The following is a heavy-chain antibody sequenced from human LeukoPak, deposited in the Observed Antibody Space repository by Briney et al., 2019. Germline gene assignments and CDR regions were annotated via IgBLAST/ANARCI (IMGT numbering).Heavy chain of an antibody. J-gene: IGHJ4*02. D-gene: IGHD4-17*01. CDR2: ISYDGSNK. Sequence: PRRSLRLSCAASGFTFSSYAMHWVRQAPGKGLEWVAVISYDGSNKYYADSVKGRFTISRDNSKNTLYLQMNSLRAEDTAVYYCARVGPIAYGASPYYFDYGGQGPLVTGSS. CDR1: GFTFSSYA. V-gene: IGHV3-30-3*01. CDR3: ARVGPIAYGASPYYFDY.